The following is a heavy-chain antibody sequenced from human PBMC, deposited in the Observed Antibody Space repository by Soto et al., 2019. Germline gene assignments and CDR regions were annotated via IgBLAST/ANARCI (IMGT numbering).Heavy chain of an antibody. V-gene: IGHV1-69*01. Sequence: QVQLVQSGADVKKPGSSVKVSCKTSGGPFGSSAISWVRQAPAQGLEWMGEIIPVFDKANYAQNFQGRLTITADEPTGTVFMQLSSRISEDTAVYFCARLRRDWGDAFDLWGLGTFVTVSS. D-gene: IGHD3-16*01. CDR2: IIPVFDKA. J-gene: IGHJ3*01. CDR1: GGPFGSSA. CDR3: ARLRRDWGDAFDL.